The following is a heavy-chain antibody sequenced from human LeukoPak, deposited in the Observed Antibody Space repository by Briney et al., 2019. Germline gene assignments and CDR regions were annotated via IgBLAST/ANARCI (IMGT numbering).Heavy chain of an antibody. V-gene: IGHV3-7*01. J-gene: IGHJ4*02. CDR3: ARDVLIRHGWFGESLYFDY. CDR2: IKQDGSEK. Sequence: GGSLRLSCAASGFTFSSYWMSWVRQAPGKGLEWVANIKQDGSEKYYVDSVKGRFTISRDNAKNSLYLQMNSLRAEDTAVYYCARDVLIRHGWFGESLYFDYWGQGTLVTVSS. CDR1: GFTFSSYW. D-gene: IGHD3-10*01.